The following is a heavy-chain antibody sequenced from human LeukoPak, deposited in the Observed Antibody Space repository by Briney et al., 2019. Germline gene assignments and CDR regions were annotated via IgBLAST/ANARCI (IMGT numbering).Heavy chain of an antibody. Sequence: GRCRRLSCAASGFTFISYGMHWVRQAPGKGLEWVAVISYDGSNKYYADSVKGRFTISRDNSKNTLYLQMNSLRAEDTAVYYCAKGAGYCSSTSCSYYYYYYMDVWGKGTTVTVSS. V-gene: IGHV3-30*18. J-gene: IGHJ6*03. D-gene: IGHD2-2*01. CDR2: ISYDGSNK. CDR3: AKGAGYCSSTSCSYYYYYYMDV. CDR1: GFTFISYG.